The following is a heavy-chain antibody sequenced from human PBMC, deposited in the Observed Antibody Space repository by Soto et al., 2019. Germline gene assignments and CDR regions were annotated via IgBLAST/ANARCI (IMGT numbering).Heavy chain of an antibody. V-gene: IGHV1-18*01. CDR1: GYIFSSHG. CDR3: AREAFDADYIDF. CDR2: ISAYNGDR. D-gene: IGHD3-10*01. J-gene: IGHJ4*02. Sequence: QVHLVQSGAEVKKPGASVKVSCKASGYIFSSHGISWVRQAPGRGLEWMAWISAYNGDRNYAETLQGRVTVTTDTSPNTAYMELRSLRSDDTAVYYCAREAFDADYIDFWGQGTLVTVSS.